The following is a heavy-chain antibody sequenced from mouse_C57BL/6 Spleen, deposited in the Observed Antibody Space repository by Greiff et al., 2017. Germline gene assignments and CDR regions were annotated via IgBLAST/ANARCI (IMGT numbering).Heavy chain of an antibody. CDR1: GYTFTSYT. CDR2: INPSSGDT. V-gene: IGHV1-4*01. J-gene: IGHJ2*01. CDR3: ARWGYYYGSSYSYYFDY. Sequence: QVQLQQSGAELARPGASVKMSCKASGYTFTSYTMHWVKQRPGQGLEWIGYINPSSGDTKYNQKFKDKATLTADKSSSTAYMQLSSLTSEDSAVYYCARWGYYYGSSYSYYFDYWGQGTTLTVSS. D-gene: IGHD1-1*01.